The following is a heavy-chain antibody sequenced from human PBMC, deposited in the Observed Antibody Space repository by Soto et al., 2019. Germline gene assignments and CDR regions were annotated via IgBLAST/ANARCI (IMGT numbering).Heavy chain of an antibody. CDR3: GGSGSNNYFDY. V-gene: IGHV4-39*01. Sequence: SETLSLTCVVSGGSISRTIYYWVWLRQPPGKGLEWIGSIDYTGSIYYNPSLRSRVTISVDTAKNEFSLEVGSVTAVHTAVYFCGGSGSNNYFDYSPQRSLGTASS. D-gene: IGHD1-26*01. CDR1: GGSISRTIYY. J-gene: IGHJ4*02. CDR2: IDYTGSI.